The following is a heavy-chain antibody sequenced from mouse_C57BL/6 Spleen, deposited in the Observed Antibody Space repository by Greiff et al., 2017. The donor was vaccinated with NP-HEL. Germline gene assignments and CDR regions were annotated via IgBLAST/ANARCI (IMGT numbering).Heavy chain of an antibody. V-gene: IGHV5-9*01. Sequence: EVQGVESGGGLVKPGGSLKLSCAASGFTFSSYTMSWVRQTPEKRLEWVATISGGGGNTYYPDSVKGRFTISRDNAKNTLYLQMRSLRSEDTALYYCARQGDYYGSLYYFDYWGKGTTVTVSS. CDR2: ISGGGGNT. CDR1: GFTFSSYT. D-gene: IGHD1-1*01. CDR3: ARQGDYYGSLYYFDY. J-gene: IGHJ2*01.